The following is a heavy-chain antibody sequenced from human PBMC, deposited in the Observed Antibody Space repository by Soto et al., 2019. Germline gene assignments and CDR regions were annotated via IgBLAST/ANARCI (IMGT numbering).Heavy chain of an antibody. J-gene: IGHJ4*02. V-gene: IGHV3-30-3*01. CDR3: ARERVEAAAPWVDY. D-gene: IGHD6-13*01. CDR1: GFTFSSYA. CDR2: ISYDGSNK. Sequence: QVQLVESGGGVVQPGRSLRLSCAASGFTFSSYAMHWVRQAPGKGLEWVAVISYDGSNKYYADSVKGRFTISRDNSKNTLYLQMNSLRAEDTAVYYCARERVEAAAPWVDYWGQGTLVTVSS.